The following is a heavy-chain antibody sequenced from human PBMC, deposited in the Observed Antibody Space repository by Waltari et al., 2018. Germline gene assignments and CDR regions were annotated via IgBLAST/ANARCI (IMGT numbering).Heavy chain of an antibody. D-gene: IGHD3-10*01. J-gene: IGHJ5*02. Sequence: EVQLVQSGAEVKKPGATVKISCKVSGYTFTDYYMHLGHPAPGKGLEWMGLVDPEDGETIYAEKFQGRVTITADTSTDTAYMELSSLRSEDTAVYYCATENDYYGSGSYGWFDPWGQGTLVTVSS. CDR1: GYTFTDYY. CDR2: VDPEDGET. V-gene: IGHV1-69-2*01. CDR3: ATENDYYGSGSYGWFDP.